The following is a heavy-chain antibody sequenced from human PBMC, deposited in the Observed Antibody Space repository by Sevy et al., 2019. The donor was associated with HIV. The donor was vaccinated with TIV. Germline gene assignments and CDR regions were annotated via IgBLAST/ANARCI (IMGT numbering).Heavy chain of an antibody. V-gene: IGHV3-30*18. CDR1: GFNFSSYG. CDR3: AKESGSYYDFWSGHDAFDI. Sequence: GGSLRLSCAASGFNFSSYGMLWVRQAPGKGLEWVAVISYAGSSKYYADSMKGRFTISRDNSKNTLYLQINSLRAEDRAVYYCAKESGSYYDFWSGHDAFDIWGQGTMVTVSS. D-gene: IGHD3-3*01. CDR2: ISYAGSSK. J-gene: IGHJ3*02.